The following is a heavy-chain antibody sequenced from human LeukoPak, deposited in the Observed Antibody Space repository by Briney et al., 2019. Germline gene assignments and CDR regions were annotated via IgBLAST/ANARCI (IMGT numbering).Heavy chain of an antibody. D-gene: IGHD1-1*01. J-gene: IGHJ5*02. V-gene: IGHV3-74*01. Sequence: PGGSLRLSCAASGFTFSSYWMHWVRQAPGKGLVWVSRINSDGSSTSYADSVEGRFTISRDNAKNTLYLQMNSLRAEDTAVYYCARAKYNWNDFDWFDPWSQGTLVTVSS. CDR2: INSDGSST. CDR3: ARAKYNWNDFDWFDP. CDR1: GFTFSSYW.